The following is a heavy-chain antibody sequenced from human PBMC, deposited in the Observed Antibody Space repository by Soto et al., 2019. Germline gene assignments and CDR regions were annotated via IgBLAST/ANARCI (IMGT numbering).Heavy chain of an antibody. CDR2: ISAYNGNT. CDR1: GYTFTSYG. D-gene: IGHD6-13*01. V-gene: IGHV1-18*01. Sequence: QVQLVQSGAEVKKPGASVKVSCKASGYTFTSYGISWVRQAPGQGLEWMGWISAYNGNTNYAQKLQGRVTMTTDTATSTAYMELRSLRSDDTAVYYCARYLALFIAAAGPQGDYWGQGTLVTGSS. J-gene: IGHJ4*02. CDR3: ARYLALFIAAAGPQGDY.